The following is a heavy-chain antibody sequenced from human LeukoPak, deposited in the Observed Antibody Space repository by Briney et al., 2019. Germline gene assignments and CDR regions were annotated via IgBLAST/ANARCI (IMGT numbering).Heavy chain of an antibody. J-gene: IGHJ6*03. CDR3: AKTSVSDGSGHYYFMDV. V-gene: IGHV3-30*02. CDR1: GFTFSDYC. Sequence: GGSLRLSCAPSGFTFSDYCMNWVRGATGRALQGVAFLRYYGGNLYYADSVKGLCSISRDNSQNTVSLQMNNLKSEDTALYYCAKTSVSDGSGHYYFMDVWGKGTTVTVSS. D-gene: IGHD3-3*01. CDR2: LRYYGGNL.